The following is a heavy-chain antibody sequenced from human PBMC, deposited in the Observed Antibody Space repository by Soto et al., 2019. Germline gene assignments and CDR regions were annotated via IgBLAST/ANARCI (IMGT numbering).Heavy chain of an antibody. CDR2: IIPIYGTA. V-gene: IGHV1-69*13. CDR1: GGTFSSFT. CDR3: AKDRRADWESYYYYAMDV. D-gene: IGHD1-26*01. Sequence: SVKVSCKASGGTFSSFTISWVRQAPGQGLEWMGGIIPIYGTANYAQKFQDRVTIVAVASTTTAYMELSSLRSEDTAIYYCAKDRRADWESYYYYAMDVWGQGTTVTVSS. J-gene: IGHJ6*02.